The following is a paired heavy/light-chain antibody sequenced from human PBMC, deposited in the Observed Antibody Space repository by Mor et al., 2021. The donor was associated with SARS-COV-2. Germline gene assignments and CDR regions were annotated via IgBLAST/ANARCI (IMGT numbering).Light chain of an antibody. Sequence: SSELTQDPAVSAALGQTVRITCLGDSLRNRYASWYQQKPGQAPILVIYGQNNRPSGIPDRFSGSTSGNTASLTITGAQAEDEADYYCNSRDTHGNPCYFGTGTRVTVL. J-gene: IGLJ1*01. CDR1: SLRNRY. CDR3: NSRDTHGNPCY. CDR2: GQN. V-gene: IGLV3-19*01.
Heavy chain of an antibody. CDR3: ARQFCTTTSCHYDN. D-gene: IGHD2-2*01. CDR1: GYRFMNYW. Sequence: EVQLVQSGAEVKKPGESLKISCKASGYRFMNYWIAWVRQMPGKGLEWMGIRNPGDSDTRYGPSFQGQVTISDDKSINTAFLQWDSLKASDTAMYYCARQFCTTTSCHYDNWGQGTLVTVSS. V-gene: IGHV5-51*01. CDR2: RNPGDSDT. J-gene: IGHJ4*02.